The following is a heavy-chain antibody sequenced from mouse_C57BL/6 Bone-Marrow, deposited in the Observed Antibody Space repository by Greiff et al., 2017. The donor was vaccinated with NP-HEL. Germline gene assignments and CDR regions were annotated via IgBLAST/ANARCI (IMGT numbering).Heavy chain of an antibody. V-gene: IGHV5-17*01. CDR3: AKDYYCGNSYCYFDV. CDR2: ISSGSSTI. CDR1: GFTFSDYG. Sequence: EVKLMESGGGLVKPGGSLKLSCAASGFTFSDYGMHWVRQAPEKGLEWVAYISSGSSTIYYADKVKGRFTITRDNAKNTLFLEMTRLSTEDTAMYYYAKDYYCGNSYCYFDVWGPGTTVTVSS. D-gene: IGHD1-1*01. J-gene: IGHJ1*01.